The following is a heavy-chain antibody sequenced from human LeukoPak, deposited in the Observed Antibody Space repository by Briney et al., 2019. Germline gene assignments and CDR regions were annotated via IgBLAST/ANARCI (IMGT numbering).Heavy chain of an antibody. CDR3: ARGPRITGTTSFGY. CDR1: GGSFSGYY. V-gene: IGHV4-34*01. J-gene: IGHJ4*02. CDR2: INHSGST. D-gene: IGHD1-7*01. Sequence: PSETLSLTCAVYGGSFSGYYWSWIRQPPGKGLEWIGEINHSGSTNYNPSLKSRVTISVDTSKNQFSLKLSSVTAADTAVYYCARGPRITGTTSFGYWGQGTLVTVSS.